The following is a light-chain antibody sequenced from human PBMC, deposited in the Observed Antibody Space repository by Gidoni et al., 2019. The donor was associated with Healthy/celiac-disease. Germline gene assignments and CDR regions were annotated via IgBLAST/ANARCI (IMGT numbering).Light chain of an antibody. CDR2: GAS. Sequence: DIVMTQSPATLSVSPGERATLSCRASQSVSSNLAWYQQKPGQAPRLLNYGASTRATGIPARFSGSGSGTEFTLTISSLQSEDFAVYYCQQYNNWPGTFGQGTKLEIK. CDR1: QSVSSN. J-gene: IGKJ2*01. CDR3: QQYNNWPGT. V-gene: IGKV3-15*01.